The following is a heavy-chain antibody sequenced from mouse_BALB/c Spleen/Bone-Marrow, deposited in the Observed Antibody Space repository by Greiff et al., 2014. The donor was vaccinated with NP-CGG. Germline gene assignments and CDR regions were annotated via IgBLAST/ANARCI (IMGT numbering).Heavy chain of an antibody. CDR3: ATMITDWYFDV. J-gene: IGHJ1*01. CDR2: IDPANGNT. Sequence: VHVKQSGAELVKPGASVKLSCTASGFNIKDTYMHWVEQRPEQGLEWIGRIDPANGNTKYDPKFQGKATITADTSSNTAYLQLSSLTSEDTAVYYCATMITDWYFDVWGAGTTVTVSS. CDR1: GFNIKDTY. V-gene: IGHV14-3*02. D-gene: IGHD2-4*01.